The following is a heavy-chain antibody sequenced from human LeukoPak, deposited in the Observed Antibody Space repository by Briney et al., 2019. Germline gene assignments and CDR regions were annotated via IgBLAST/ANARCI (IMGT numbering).Heavy chain of an antibody. J-gene: IGHJ6*04. V-gene: IGHV3-30*04. D-gene: IGHD3-9*01. Sequence: AGGSLRLSCAASGLTFSSYAMHWVRQAPGKGLEWGAVISYDGSNNYYADSVKGRFTFSRDNSKNTLYLQMNSLRAEDTAVYYCARVEEGLYVLRYFDRMDVWGKGTTVTVSS. CDR3: ARVEEGLYVLRYFDRMDV. CDR2: ISYDGSNN. CDR1: GLTFSSYA.